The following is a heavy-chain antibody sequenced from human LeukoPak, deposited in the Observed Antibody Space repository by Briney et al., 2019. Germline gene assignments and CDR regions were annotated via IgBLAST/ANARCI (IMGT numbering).Heavy chain of an antibody. CDR3: AKDLVWFGENYYFDY. V-gene: IGHV3-30*02. CDR1: GFTFSSYG. D-gene: IGHD3-10*01. Sequence: GGSLRLSCAASGFTFSSYGMHWVRQAPGKGLEWVAFIRYDGSNKYYADSVKGRFTNSRDNSKNTLYLQMNSLRAEDTAVYYCAKDLVWFGENYYFDYWGQGTLVTVSS. CDR2: IRYDGSNK. J-gene: IGHJ4*02.